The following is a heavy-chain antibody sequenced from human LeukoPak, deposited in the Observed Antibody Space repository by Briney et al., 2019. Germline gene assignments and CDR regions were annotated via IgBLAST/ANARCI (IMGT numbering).Heavy chain of an antibody. D-gene: IGHD5-18*01. CDR3: ARDGEGYSYGYGYYYYYYYMDV. J-gene: IGHJ6*03. Sequence: ASVKVSCKASGYTFTSYGISWVRQAPGQGLEWMGWISAYNGNTNYAQKLQGRVTMTTDTSTSTAYMELRSLRSDDTAVYYCARDGEGYSYGYGYYYYYYYMDVWGKGTTVTVSS. V-gene: IGHV1-18*01. CDR1: GYTFTSYG. CDR2: ISAYNGNT.